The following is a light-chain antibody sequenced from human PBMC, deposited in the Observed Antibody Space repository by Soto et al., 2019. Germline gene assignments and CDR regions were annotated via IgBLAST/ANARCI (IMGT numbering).Light chain of an antibody. Sequence: DIRMTQSPSSLSASVGDRVTITCRASQSIGRYLNWYQQKPGKAPKLLIFAASSLQSGVPSRFSGSGSGTDFTLTISSLQPEDVATYYCQQSYTTPLTFGGGTKVEIK. J-gene: IGKJ4*01. CDR3: QQSYTTPLT. CDR1: QSIGRY. V-gene: IGKV1-39*01. CDR2: AAS.